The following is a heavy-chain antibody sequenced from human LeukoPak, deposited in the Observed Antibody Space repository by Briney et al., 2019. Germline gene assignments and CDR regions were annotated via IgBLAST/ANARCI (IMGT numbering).Heavy chain of an antibody. D-gene: IGHD3-22*01. J-gene: IGHJ3*02. CDR1: GFTFSSYW. V-gene: IGHV3-7*01. CDR2: IKQDGSEK. Sequence: PGGSLRLSCAASGFTFSSYWMSWVRQAPGKGLEWVANIKQDGSEKYYVDSVKGRFTISRDNAKNSLYLQMNSLRAEDTAVYYCASYYYDSSGYHDAFDIWGQGTMVTVSS. CDR3: ASYYYDSSGYHDAFDI.